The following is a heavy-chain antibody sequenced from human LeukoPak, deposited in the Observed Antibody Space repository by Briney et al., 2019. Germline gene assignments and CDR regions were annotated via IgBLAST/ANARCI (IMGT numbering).Heavy chain of an antibody. V-gene: IGHV4-34*01. Sequence: SETLSLTCAVYGGSFSGYYWSWIRQPPGKGLEWLGEINHSGSTNYNPSLKSRVTISVDTSKNQFSLKLSSVTAADTAVYYCARGSSWSYYDFWSGYTGAFDIWGQGTMVTVSS. CDR3: ARGSSWSYYDFWSGYTGAFDI. CDR1: GGSFSGYY. D-gene: IGHD3-3*01. CDR2: INHSGST. J-gene: IGHJ3*02.